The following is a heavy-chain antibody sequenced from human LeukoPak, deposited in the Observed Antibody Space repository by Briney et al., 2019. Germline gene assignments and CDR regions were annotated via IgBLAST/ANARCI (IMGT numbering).Heavy chain of an antibody. D-gene: IGHD6-6*01. CDR3: ARRSSSLRNYYYYMDV. Sequence: PGGSLRLSCAASGFTFSSYWMSWVRQAPGKGLEWVANIKQDGSEKYYVDSVKGRFTISRDNAKNSLYLQMNSLRAEDTAVYYCARRSSSLRNYYYYMDVWGKGTTVTVSS. CDR2: IKQDGSEK. V-gene: IGHV3-7*01. CDR1: GFTFSSYW. J-gene: IGHJ6*03.